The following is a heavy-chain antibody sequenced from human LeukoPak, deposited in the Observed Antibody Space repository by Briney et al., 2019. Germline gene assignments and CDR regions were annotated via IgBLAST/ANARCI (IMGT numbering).Heavy chain of an antibody. Sequence: GESLKISCKGSGYSFTSYWIGWVRQMPGKGLEWMGIIYPGDSDTRYSPSFQGQVTISADKSISTAYLQWSSLKASDTAMYYCARHPSERWLQLNYFDYWGQGTLVTVSS. CDR3: ARHPSERWLQLNYFDY. CDR2: IYPGDSDT. D-gene: IGHD5-24*01. V-gene: IGHV5-51*01. J-gene: IGHJ4*02. CDR1: GYSFTSYW.